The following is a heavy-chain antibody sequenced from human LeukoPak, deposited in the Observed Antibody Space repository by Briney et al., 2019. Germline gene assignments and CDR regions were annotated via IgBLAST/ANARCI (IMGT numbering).Heavy chain of an antibody. J-gene: IGHJ4*02. Sequence: QTGGSLRLSCAASGFTFSSYAMSWVRQAPGKGLEWVSAISGSGGSTYYADSVKGRFAISRDNSKNTLYLQMNSLRAEDTAVYYCAKDDITRVVRGVHDYWGQGTLVTVSS. V-gene: IGHV3-23*01. CDR2: ISGSGGST. D-gene: IGHD3-10*01. CDR1: GFTFSSYA. CDR3: AKDDITRVVRGVHDY.